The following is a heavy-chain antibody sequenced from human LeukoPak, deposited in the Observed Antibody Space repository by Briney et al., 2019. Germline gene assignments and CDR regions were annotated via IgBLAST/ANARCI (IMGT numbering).Heavy chain of an antibody. J-gene: IGHJ4*02. D-gene: IGHD6-6*01. CDR1: GFTFSDHY. Sequence: GGFLRLSCAASGFTFSDHYMSWIRQAPGKGLECVSYISSGGSTTYYTDSVKGRFTISRDNGKNALYLQMNSLRAEGTAVYYCAREIAADRGFDSWGQGTLVTVSS. V-gene: IGHV3-11*01. CDR3: AREIAADRGFDS. CDR2: ISSGGSTT.